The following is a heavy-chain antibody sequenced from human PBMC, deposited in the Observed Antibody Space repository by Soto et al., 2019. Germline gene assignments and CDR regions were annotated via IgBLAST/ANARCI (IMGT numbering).Heavy chain of an antibody. V-gene: IGHV4-59*01. CDR1: GFSISSYY. Sequence: XETLYLTCTVSGFSISSYYWTWIRQPPGKGLEWIGYIYYSGSTYYNPSLKSRVTISVDTSKNQFSLRLNSVTAADTAVYYCARRTVITIYYYGMDVSGQGSTVTVSS. CDR3: ARRTVITIYYYGMDV. J-gene: IGHJ6*02. D-gene: IGHD4-17*01. CDR2: IYYSGST.